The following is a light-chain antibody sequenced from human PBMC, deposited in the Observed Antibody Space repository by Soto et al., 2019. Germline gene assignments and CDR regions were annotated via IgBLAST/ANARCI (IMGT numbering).Light chain of an antibody. Sequence: QSVLTQAPSASGSPGQPVSISCTGTSSDVGGYNRVSWYQHHPGKAPKLIIYEVFKRPSGVPDRFSGSKSGNTASLTVSGLQAEDEADYYCNSYAGNSWVFGGGTKLTVL. J-gene: IGLJ3*02. CDR2: EVF. CDR3: NSYAGNSWV. V-gene: IGLV2-8*01. CDR1: SSDVGGYNR.